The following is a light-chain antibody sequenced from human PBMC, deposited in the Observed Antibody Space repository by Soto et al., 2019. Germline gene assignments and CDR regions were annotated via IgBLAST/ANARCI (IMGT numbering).Light chain of an antibody. CDR2: GAS. J-gene: IGKJ5*01. Sequence: EIVPTQSPATLSVSPGDRATLSCRASQSVNSNLAWYHLKPGQAPRLLIYGASSRAPGIPDRFSGSGSGTDFTLTISRLEPEDFAVYYCQQYGSSPPITFGQGTRLEI. V-gene: IGKV3-20*01. CDR1: QSVNSN. CDR3: QQYGSSPPIT.